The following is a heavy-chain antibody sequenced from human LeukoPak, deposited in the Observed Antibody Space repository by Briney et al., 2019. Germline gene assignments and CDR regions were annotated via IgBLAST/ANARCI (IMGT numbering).Heavy chain of an antibody. CDR1: GFTFSTYS. Sequence: GGSLRLSCAASGFTFSTYSMSWVRQAPGKGLEWVSGINWNGGSTGYADSVKGRFTISRDNAKNSLYLQMNSLRAEDTALYYCARGPPMAYSSSSPSYYYYYMDVWGKGTTVTVSS. CDR2: INWNGGST. D-gene: IGHD6-6*01. J-gene: IGHJ6*03. CDR3: ARGPPMAYSSSSPSYYYYYMDV. V-gene: IGHV3-20*04.